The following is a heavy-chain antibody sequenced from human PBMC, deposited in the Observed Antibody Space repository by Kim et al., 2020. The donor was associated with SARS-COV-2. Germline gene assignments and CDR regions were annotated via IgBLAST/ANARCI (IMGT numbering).Heavy chain of an antibody. CDR3: ARGVAADPGIPNPGYPRRLYYYYYGMDV. V-gene: IGHV3-7*01. CDR2: IKQDGSEK. D-gene: IGHD5-12*01. J-gene: IGHJ6*02. Sequence: GGSLRLSCAASGFTFSSYWMSWVRQAPGKGLEWVANIKQDGSEKYYVDSVKGRFTISRDNAKNSLYLQMNSLRAEDTAVYYCARGVAADPGIPNPGYPRRLYYYYYGMDVWGQGTTVTVSS. CDR1: GFTFSSYW.